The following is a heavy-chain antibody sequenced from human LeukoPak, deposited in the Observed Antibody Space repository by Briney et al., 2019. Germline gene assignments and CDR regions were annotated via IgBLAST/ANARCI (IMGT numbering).Heavy chain of an antibody. J-gene: IGHJ4*02. Sequence: ASVQVSCQACGYTFTSYYMHWVRQAAGQGLEWMGITNPSGGSTSYGQMCQGRVTMTTDTSPSTVYMELSSLRSEDTAVYYCATGINILVVPAAPTEPFAYWGQGTLPTVSS. CDR3: ATGINILVVPAAPTEPFAY. CDR2: TNPSGGST. CDR1: GYTFTSYY. D-gene: IGHD2-2*01. V-gene: IGHV1-46*01.